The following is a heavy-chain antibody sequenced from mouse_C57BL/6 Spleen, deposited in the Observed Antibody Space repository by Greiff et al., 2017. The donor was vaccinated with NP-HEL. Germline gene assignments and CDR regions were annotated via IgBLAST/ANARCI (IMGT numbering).Heavy chain of an antibody. CDR1: GFTFSDYG. Sequence: EVQLVESGGGLVQPGGSLKLSCAASGFTFSDYGMAWVRQAPRKGPEWVAFISNLAYSIYYADTVTGRFTISRENAKNTLYLEMSSLRSEDTAMYYCARLYSNSWFAYWGQGTLVTVSA. V-gene: IGHV5-15*01. CDR3: ARLYSNSWFAY. J-gene: IGHJ3*01. CDR2: ISNLAYSI. D-gene: IGHD2-5*01.